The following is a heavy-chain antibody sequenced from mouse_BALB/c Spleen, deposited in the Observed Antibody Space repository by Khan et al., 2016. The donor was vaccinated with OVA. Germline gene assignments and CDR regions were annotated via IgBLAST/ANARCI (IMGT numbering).Heavy chain of an antibody. CDR2: IWSAGST. D-gene: IGHD2-4*01. CDR3: ARRRYDYGQEALFAY. J-gene: IGHJ3*01. V-gene: IGHV2-2*02. Sequence: QVQLKESGPGLVQPSQSLSITCTVSGFSLPNYSVHWVRQSPGKGLEWLGVIWSAGSTDYNEAFISRLTISKDNSRSQVFFKMNNLQPTDTSIYDYARRRYDYGQEALFAYWGQGTLVTVSA. CDR1: GFSLPNYS.